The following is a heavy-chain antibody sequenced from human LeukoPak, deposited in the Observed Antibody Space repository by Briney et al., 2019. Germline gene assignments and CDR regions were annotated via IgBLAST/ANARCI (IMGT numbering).Heavy chain of an antibody. CDR3: ARDHLYDYVWGSDHGY. Sequence: GASVRVSCKASGGTFSTFGISWVRQAPGQGLEWMGEIIPFFGTTNYAQKFQARVTITADKATSTAYMELSSLRSEDTAMYYCARDHLYDYVWGSDHGYWGQGTLVTVSS. CDR1: GGTFSTFG. CDR2: IIPFFGTT. V-gene: IGHV1-69*06. D-gene: IGHD3-16*02. J-gene: IGHJ4*02.